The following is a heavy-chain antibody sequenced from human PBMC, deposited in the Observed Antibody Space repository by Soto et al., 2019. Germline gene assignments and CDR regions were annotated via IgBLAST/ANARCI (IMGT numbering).Heavy chain of an antibody. V-gene: IGHV1-69*12. J-gene: IGHJ1*01. CDR1: GGTFSSYT. D-gene: IGHD3-3*01. CDR2: IIPIFGTA. Sequence: QVQLVQSGAEVKKPGSSVKVSCKASGGTFSSYTISWVRQAPGQGLEWMGGIIPIFGTANYAQKFQGRVTITADESRSTAYMELSSLRSEDTAVYYCARVHGAYYDFWSGPLQHWGQGTLVTVSS. CDR3: ARVHGAYYDFWSGPLQH.